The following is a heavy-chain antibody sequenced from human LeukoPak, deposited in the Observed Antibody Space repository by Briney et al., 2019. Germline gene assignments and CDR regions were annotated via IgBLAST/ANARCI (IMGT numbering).Heavy chain of an antibody. CDR1: GGSISSHY. J-gene: IGHJ6*02. D-gene: IGHD6-19*01. V-gene: IGHV4-59*11. Sequence: SDTLSLTCSVSGGSISSHYWGWIRQPPGKGLEWIAYIYHNGSPTNYNPSLKSRVTISVDTSKNQFSLKLSSVTAADTAMYYCARGLAVAGTHYYYFYAMDVWGQGTTVTVSS. CDR2: IYHNGSPT. CDR3: ARGLAVAGTHYYYFYAMDV.